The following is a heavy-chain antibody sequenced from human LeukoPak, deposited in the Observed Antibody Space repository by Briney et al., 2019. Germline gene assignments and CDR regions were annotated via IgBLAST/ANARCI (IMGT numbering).Heavy chain of an antibody. V-gene: IGHV1-24*01. J-gene: IGHJ4*02. D-gene: IGHD5-18*01. Sequence: ASVKVSCKVSRKILSDLSIHWLRQPPGKGLEWLGGSDPEDGERIYAQMFQGRVTMTEDTSIDTAYMELSSLRSEDTAVYYCVTGFTTMAVDYFDYWGQGTLVTVSP. CDR3: VTGFTTMAVDYFDY. CDR1: RKILSDLS. CDR2: SDPEDGER.